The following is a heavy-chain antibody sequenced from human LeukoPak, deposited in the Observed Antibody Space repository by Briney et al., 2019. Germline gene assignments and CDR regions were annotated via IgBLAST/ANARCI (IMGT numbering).Heavy chain of an antibody. J-gene: IGHJ4*02. CDR2: ISGGGGST. Sequence: PGGSLRLSCAASGFTFSSYAMNWVRQAPGKGLEWVSAISGGGGSTFYADSVKGRVTISRDNSKNTLYLQMNSLRAEDTALYYCAKGVYSGTYYSDYWGQGTLVTVSS. CDR3: AKGVYSGTYYSDY. D-gene: IGHD1-26*01. V-gene: IGHV3-23*01. CDR1: GFTFSSYA.